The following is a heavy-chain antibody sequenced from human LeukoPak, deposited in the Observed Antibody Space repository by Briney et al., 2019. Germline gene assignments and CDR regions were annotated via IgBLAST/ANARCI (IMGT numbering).Heavy chain of an antibody. CDR2: INPSGGSR. CDR3: ARESLSAFDI. D-gene: IGHD2-8*01. Sequence: ASVKASCKASGYSFTKYFMHWVRQAPGQGLEWMGIINPSGGSRTYAQKFQGRVTMTTDTSTSTVYMELSSLRSEDTAVYYCARESLSAFDIWGQGTMVTVSS. J-gene: IGHJ3*02. V-gene: IGHV1-46*01. CDR1: GYSFTKYF.